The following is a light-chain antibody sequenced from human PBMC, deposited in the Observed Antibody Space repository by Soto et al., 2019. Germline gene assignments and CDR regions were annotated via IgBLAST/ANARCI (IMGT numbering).Light chain of an antibody. CDR3: QQYKGNSPRT. Sequence: DIHMTQSPSTLSASVGDRVTITCRASPSINRGLAWYQQKPGKAPKLLIYEASNLEIGVPSRFSGSGSGTEFTLTLSCVQPDDVATNYCQQYKGNSPRTLVHRTKVEIK. J-gene: IGKJ1*01. V-gene: IGKV1-5*03. CDR2: EAS. CDR1: PSINRG.